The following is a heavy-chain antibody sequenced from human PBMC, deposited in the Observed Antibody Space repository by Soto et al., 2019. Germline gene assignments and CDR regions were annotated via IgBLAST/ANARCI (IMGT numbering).Heavy chain of an antibody. V-gene: IGHV3-30*09. CDR2: ISENGVNK. CDR1: GFTFTSFA. D-gene: IGHD2-8*01. J-gene: IGHJ4*02. Sequence: HPGGSLRLSCSASGFTFTSFAIHWVRQAPGKGLEWVAVISENGVNKYSAESVRGRFVISRDNSKNTVELEMNSLRPEDTAIYFCARRLTKTVSALGYWGQGTLVTGLL. CDR3: ARRLTKTVSALGY.